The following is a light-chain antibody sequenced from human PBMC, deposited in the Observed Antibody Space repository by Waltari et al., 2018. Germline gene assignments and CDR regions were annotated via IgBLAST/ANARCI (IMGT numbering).Light chain of an antibody. V-gene: IGLV7-43*01. J-gene: IGLJ2*01. CDR2: TTS. Sequence: QTVVTQEPSLTVSPGGTVTPTCSSSTGADTSCYYPTWFQKKPGQAPRALIYTTSNKHSWTPARFSGSLLGGKAALTLSGVQPEDEADYYCLLLYTGAQVWVFGGGTKLTVL. CDR1: TGADTSCYY. CDR3: LLLYTGAQVWV.